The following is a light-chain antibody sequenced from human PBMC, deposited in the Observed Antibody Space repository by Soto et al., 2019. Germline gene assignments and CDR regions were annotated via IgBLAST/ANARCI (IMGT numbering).Light chain of an antibody. CDR3: QTWGTGIRV. J-gene: IGLJ3*02. V-gene: IGLV4-69*01. CDR1: SGHSTYS. CDR2: LGSDGRH. Sequence: QLVLTQSPSASASLGASVKLTCTLSSGHSTYSIAWHQQQPEKGPRYLMKLGSDGRHTKGDGIPDRFSGSSSGSERYLTISSLQSEDEADYYCQTWGTGIRVFGGGTQLTVL.